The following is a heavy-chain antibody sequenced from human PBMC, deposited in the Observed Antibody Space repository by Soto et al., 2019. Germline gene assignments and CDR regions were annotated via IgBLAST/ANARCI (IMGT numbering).Heavy chain of an antibody. V-gene: IGHV5-51*01. J-gene: IGHJ4*02. D-gene: IGHD5-12*01. CDR3: ATPGGYDYSVY. CDR2: IYPGDSDT. CDR1: GYSFGYSFTSFW. Sequence: GESLKISCQGSGYSFGYSFTSFWIGWVRQMPGKGLEWMGLIYPGDSDTRYSPSFQGQVTISVDRSSSTAYLQWSRLKASDTAMYYCATPGGYDYSVYWGQGTLVTVSS.